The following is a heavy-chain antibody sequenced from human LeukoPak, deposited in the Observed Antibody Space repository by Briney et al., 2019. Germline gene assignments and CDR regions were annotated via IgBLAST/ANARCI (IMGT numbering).Heavy chain of an antibody. Sequence: SGGSLRLSCAASGFTFSSYVMNWVRQAPGKGLEWVSCISGSGETTYCADSMKGRFTISRDNSKNTLYLQISSLRADDTAMYYCAKDRLTISAFDSWGQGAMVTVSS. CDR2: ISGSGETT. J-gene: IGHJ3*02. V-gene: IGHV3-23*01. CDR3: AKDRLTISAFDS. D-gene: IGHD3-3*02. CDR1: GFTFSSYV.